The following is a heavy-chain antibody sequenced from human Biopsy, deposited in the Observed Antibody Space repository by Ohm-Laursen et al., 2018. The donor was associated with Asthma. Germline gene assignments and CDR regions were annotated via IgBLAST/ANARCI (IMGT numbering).Heavy chain of an antibody. J-gene: IGHJ4*02. D-gene: IGHD2-15*01. CDR2: ISRSSTYI. CDR3: ARSREAYCSGGTCHTSGFDY. Sequence: GSLRLSCAASGFMFSDFVMTWVRQAPGKGLEWVSSISRSSTYIYYADSIKGRFTISRDNAKTSLYLQMNSLRAEDTAVYFCARSREAYCSGGTCHTSGFDYWGQGTLVTVSS. V-gene: IGHV3-21*01. CDR1: GFMFSDFV.